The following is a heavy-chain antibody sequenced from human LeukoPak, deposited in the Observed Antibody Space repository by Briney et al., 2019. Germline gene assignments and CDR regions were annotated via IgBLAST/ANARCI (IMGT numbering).Heavy chain of an antibody. CDR3: ARSVDIDY. D-gene: IGHD5-12*01. Sequence: GGSLRLSCAGTGFIFSAYAMSWVREAPGKGLEGVSAISGDGSTTYYADSVRGRFTISRDNSENTLFLQMSSLRADDTAVYYCARSVDIDYWGQGTLVTVSS. V-gene: IGHV3-23*01. J-gene: IGHJ4*02. CDR1: GFIFSAYA. CDR2: ISGDGSTT.